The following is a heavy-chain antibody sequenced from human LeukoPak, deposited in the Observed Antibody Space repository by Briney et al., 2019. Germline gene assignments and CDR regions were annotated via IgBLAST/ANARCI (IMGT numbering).Heavy chain of an antibody. V-gene: IGHV4-61*10. J-gene: IGHJ4*02. Sequence: PSETLSLTCTVSGDSVSSGNYYWSWIRQPAGKGLEWIGRMHSSGSTNYNPSLKSRVTISVDTSKNQFSLKLSSVTAADTAVYYCARVSGYDWESFYDYWGQGTLVTVSS. D-gene: IGHD5-12*01. CDR3: ARVSGYDWESFYDY. CDR2: MHSSGST. CDR1: GDSVSSGNYY.